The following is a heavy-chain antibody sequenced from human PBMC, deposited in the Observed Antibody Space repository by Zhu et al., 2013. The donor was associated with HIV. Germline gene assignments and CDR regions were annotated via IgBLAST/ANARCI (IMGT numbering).Heavy chain of an antibody. CDR3: ASGGDSSGYYYVLYFQH. Sequence: QVQLVQSGAEVKKPGASVKVSCKASGYTFTGYYMHWVRQAPGQGLEWMGWINPNSGGTNYAQKFQGRVTMTRDTSISTAYMELSRLRSDDTAVYYCASGGDSSGYYYVLYFQHWGQGTLVTVSS. J-gene: IGHJ1*01. D-gene: IGHD3-22*01. V-gene: IGHV1-2*02. CDR2: INPNSGGT. CDR1: GYTFTGYY.